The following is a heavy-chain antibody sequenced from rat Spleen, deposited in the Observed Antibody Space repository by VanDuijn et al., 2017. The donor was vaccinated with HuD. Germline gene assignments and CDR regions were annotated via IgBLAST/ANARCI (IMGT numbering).Heavy chain of an antibody. D-gene: IGHD1-1*01. CDR1: GYSLSTSG. V-gene: IGHV2-13*01. CDR2: IWGNGNT. Sequence: QVQLKESGPGLVQPSQTLSLTCTVSGYSLSTSGVNWVRQPPGKGLEWLGGIWGNGNTDYNSALKTRLSISRDTSKSQVFLKMNSLQTEDTAIYFCTTVGYWGQGVMVTGSS. CDR3: TTVGY. J-gene: IGHJ2*01.